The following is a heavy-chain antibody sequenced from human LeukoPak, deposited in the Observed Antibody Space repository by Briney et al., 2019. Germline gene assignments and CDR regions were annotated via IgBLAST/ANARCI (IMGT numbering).Heavy chain of an antibody. CDR2: ISSNGGST. V-gene: IGHV3-64*01. J-gene: IGHJ6*02. Sequence: GGSLRLSCAASGFTFSSYAMHWVRQAPGKGLEYVSAISSNGGSTYYAHSVKGRFTISRDNSKNTLYLQMGSLRAEDMAVYYCARSCSSTSCYAGPYYYGMDVWGQGTTVTVSS. D-gene: IGHD2-2*01. CDR1: GFTFSSYA. CDR3: ARSCSSTSCYAGPYYYGMDV.